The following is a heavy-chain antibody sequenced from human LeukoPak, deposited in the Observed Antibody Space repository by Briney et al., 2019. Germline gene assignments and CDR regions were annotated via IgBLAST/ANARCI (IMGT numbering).Heavy chain of an antibody. D-gene: IGHD3-3*01. V-gene: IGHV4-34*01. CDR2: VSHSGST. J-gene: IGHJ5*02. Sequence: PSETLSLTCAVSGGSFSDYQWTWIRQSPGKGLEWIGDVSHSGSTTYNPSLRGRITISIDTSKNQFSLKLRSVTAADTAVYYCARGPPITVVGIIMHNWFDPWGQGTLVAVSS. CDR1: GGSFSDYQ. CDR3: ARGPPITVVGIIMHNWFDP.